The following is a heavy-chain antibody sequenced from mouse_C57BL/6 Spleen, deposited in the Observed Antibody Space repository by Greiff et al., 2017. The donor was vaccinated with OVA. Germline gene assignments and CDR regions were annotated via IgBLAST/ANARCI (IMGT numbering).Heavy chain of an antibody. Sequence: QVTLKVSGPELVKPGASVKISCKASGYAFSSSWMNWVKQRPGKGLEWIGRIYPGDGDTNYNGKFKGKATLTADKSSSTAYMQLSSLTSEDSAVYFCARVLLLDYFDYWGQGATLTVSS. D-gene: IGHD1-1*01. CDR3: ARVLLLDYFDY. J-gene: IGHJ2*01. V-gene: IGHV1-82*01. CDR1: GYAFSSSW. CDR2: IYPGDGDT.